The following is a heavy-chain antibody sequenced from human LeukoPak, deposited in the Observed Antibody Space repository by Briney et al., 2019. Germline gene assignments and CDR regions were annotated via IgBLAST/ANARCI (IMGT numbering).Heavy chain of an antibody. CDR1: GGSISSGGYS. J-gene: IGHJ5*02. CDR3: ARYCSSTSCRGGLDP. Sequence: SQTLSLTCAVSGGSISSGGYSWRWIRQPPGKGLEWIGYIYHSGSTYYNPSLKSRVTISVDRSKNQFSLKLSSVTAADTAVYYCARYCSSTSCRGGLDPWGQGTLVTVSS. CDR2: IYHSGST. D-gene: IGHD2-2*01. V-gene: IGHV4-30-2*01.